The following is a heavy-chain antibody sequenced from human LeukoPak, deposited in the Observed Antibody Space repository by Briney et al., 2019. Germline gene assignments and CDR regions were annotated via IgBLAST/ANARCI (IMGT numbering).Heavy chain of an antibody. CDR2: TYWGDDK. Sequence: SGPTEENRAGTLRRTCTFSEYSQRAPQVAVGWIRQPPGKALEFLALTYWGDDKRFSSSLRSRLTITSDASKNQVVLTVANLDPVDTATYYCAHKPAQKNYFDPWGQGTLVTVSS. CDR1: EYSQRAPQVA. D-gene: IGHD1-7*01. J-gene: IGHJ5*02. CDR3: AHKPAQKNYFDP. V-gene: IGHV2-5*02.